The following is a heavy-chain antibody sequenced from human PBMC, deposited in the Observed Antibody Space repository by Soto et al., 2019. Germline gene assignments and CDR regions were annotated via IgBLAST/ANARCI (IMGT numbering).Heavy chain of an antibody. CDR1: GFTFSSYG. CDR2: IWYDGSNK. CDR3: ARDYGTYYYDSSGYVDY. V-gene: IGHV3-33*01. D-gene: IGHD3-22*01. J-gene: IGHJ4*02. Sequence: QVQLVESGGGVVQPGRSLRLSRAASGFTFSSYGMHWVRQAPGKGLEWVAVIWYDGSNKYYADSVKGRFTISRDNSKNTLYLQMNSLRAEDTAVYYCARDYGTYYYDSSGYVDYWGQGTLVTVSS.